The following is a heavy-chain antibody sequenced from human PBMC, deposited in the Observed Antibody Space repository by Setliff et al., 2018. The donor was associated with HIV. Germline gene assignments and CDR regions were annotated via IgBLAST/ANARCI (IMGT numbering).Heavy chain of an antibody. J-gene: IGHJ4*02. D-gene: IGHD6-19*01. Sequence: SETLSLTCTVSGASVSTTGYYWGWLRQSPGKGLQWIGTTFYSGSTYYNPSLKSRVTISVDTSKNQFSLKLSSVTAADTAIYFCARQFRYPNRAVAGVDYWGQGTLVTVSS. CDR1: GASVSTTGYY. V-gene: IGHV4-39*01. CDR2: TFYSGST. CDR3: ARQFRYPNRAVAGVDY.